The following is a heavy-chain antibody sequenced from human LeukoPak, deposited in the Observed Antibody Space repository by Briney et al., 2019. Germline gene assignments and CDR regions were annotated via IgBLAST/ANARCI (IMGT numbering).Heavy chain of an antibody. J-gene: IGHJ4*02. D-gene: IGHD3-3*01. V-gene: IGHV3-23*01. CDR1: GFTFSSYA. CDR3: AKDPAITPIYDFWSGYYDY. Sequence: GGSLRLSCAASGFTFSSYATSWVRQAPGKGLEWVSAISGSGGSTYYADSVKGRFTISRDNSKNTLYLQMNSLRAEDTAVYYCAKDPAITPIYDFWSGYYDYWGQGTLVTVSS. CDR2: ISGSGGST.